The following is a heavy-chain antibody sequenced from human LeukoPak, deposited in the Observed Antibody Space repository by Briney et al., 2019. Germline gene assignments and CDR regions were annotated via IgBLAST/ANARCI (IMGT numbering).Heavy chain of an antibody. CDR3: TRDLSATARAYDY. CDR2: IAISGTYI. V-gene: IGHV3-21*01. D-gene: IGHD1-26*01. CDR1: GFILSDYN. Sequence: GGPLRLSCAASGFILSDYNMNWVRQAPGKGLEWVSFIAISGTYITYADSVKGRFTISRDNAKNSLYLQMNSLRVEDTAVYYCTRDLSATARAYDYWGQGTLVTVSS. J-gene: IGHJ4*02.